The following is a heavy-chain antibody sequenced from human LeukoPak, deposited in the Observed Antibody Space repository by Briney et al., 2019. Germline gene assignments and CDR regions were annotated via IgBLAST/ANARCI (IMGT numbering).Heavy chain of an antibody. CDR2: IKTKTNNYAT. V-gene: IGHV3-73*01. Sequence: PGGSLRLSCATSGFTFSGSTIQWVRQASGKGLEWLGQIKTKTNNYATVYAASLQGRFTISRDDSKDTAFLQMNSLKTDDTAVHYCTRLGGGSPNIVVVPGTSKLKWFDPWGQGTLVTVSS. CDR3: TRLGGGSPNIVVVPGTSKLKWFDP. D-gene: IGHD2-2*01. CDR1: GFTFSGST. J-gene: IGHJ5*02.